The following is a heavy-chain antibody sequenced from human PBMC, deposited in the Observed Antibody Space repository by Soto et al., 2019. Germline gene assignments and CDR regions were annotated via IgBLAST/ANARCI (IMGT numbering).Heavy chain of an antibody. CDR1: ALPCRYYV. D-gene: IGHD3-22*01. CDR2: ISSSSSYT. Sequence: GGPQSLCCGASALPCRYYVSTRLRPTTGNLLECVSYISSSSSYTNYADSVKGRFTISRDNAKNSLYLQMNSLRAEDTAVYYCAGGPYYDSSGYHNDAFHIWGQGKLVTVS. J-gene: IGHJ3*02. CDR3: AGGPYYDSSGYHNDAFHI. V-gene: IGHV3-11*06.